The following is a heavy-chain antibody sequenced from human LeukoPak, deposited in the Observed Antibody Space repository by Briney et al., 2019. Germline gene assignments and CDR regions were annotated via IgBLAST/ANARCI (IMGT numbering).Heavy chain of an antibody. CDR2: IYYSGST. CDR3: ARADTGYYFDY. J-gene: IGHJ4*02. CDR1: GGSVSSGSYY. Sequence: PSETLSLTCTVSGGSVSSGSYYWSWIRQPPGKGLEWIGYIYYSGSTNYNPSLKSRVTISVDTSKNQFPLKLSSVTAADTAVYYCARADTGYYFDYWGQGTLVTVSS. D-gene: IGHD5-18*01. V-gene: IGHV4-61*01.